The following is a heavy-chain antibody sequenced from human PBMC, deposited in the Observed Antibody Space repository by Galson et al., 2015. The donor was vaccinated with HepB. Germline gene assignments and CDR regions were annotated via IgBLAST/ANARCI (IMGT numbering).Heavy chain of an antibody. V-gene: IGHV3-23*01. J-gene: IGHJ4*01. CDR1: GFTFSNHA. Sequence: SLRLSCAASGFTFSNHAMSWVRQVPGKGLECVSAITGDSATTYYADSAKGRFVVSGDNSKNTLYLQLNSLRAEDTAVYYCGKDGEQVRVYDYRGQGTLVTVSS. D-gene: IGHD1/OR15-1a*01. CDR3: GKDGEQVRVYDY. CDR2: ITGDSATT.